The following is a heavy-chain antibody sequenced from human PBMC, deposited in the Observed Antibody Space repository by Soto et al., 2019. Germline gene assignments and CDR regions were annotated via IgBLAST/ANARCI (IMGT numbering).Heavy chain of an antibody. Sequence: GGSLRLSCAASGFIFSGSAMHWVRQASGKGLEWVGRIRSKANSYATEYAASVKGRFIISRDESRHTAYLQMNSLKTDDTAVYYCTRHEVAAAGFDSWGQGTLVTVSS. CDR2: IRSKANSYAT. V-gene: IGHV3-73*01. D-gene: IGHD6-13*01. CDR1: GFIFSGSA. CDR3: TRHEVAAAGFDS. J-gene: IGHJ4*02.